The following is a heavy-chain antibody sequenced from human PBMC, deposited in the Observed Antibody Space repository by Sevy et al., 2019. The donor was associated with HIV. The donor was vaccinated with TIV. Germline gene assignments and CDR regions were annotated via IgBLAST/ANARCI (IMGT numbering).Heavy chain of an antibody. J-gene: IGHJ4*02. Sequence: GGSLRLSCAASGFTFSSYGMHWVRQAPGEGLQWVAVISYDGSNKYYADSVKGRFTISRDNSKNTLYLQMNSLRAEDTAVYYCAKAFTTVTTDPYFDYWGQGTLVTVSS. D-gene: IGHD4-17*01. V-gene: IGHV3-30*18. CDR1: GFTFSSYG. CDR2: ISYDGSNK. CDR3: AKAFTTVTTDPYFDY.